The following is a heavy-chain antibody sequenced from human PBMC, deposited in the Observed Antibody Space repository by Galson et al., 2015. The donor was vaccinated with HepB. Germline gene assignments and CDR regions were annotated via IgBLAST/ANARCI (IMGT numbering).Heavy chain of an antibody. J-gene: IGHJ4*02. CDR2: IIPILGIA. V-gene: IGHV1-69*02. CDR3: ASHTDDYYGSGSYW. CDR1: GGTFSSYT. D-gene: IGHD3-10*01. Sequence: SVKVSCKASGGTFSSYTISWVRQAPGQGLEWMGRIIPILGIANYAQKFQGRVTITADKSTSTAYMELSSLRSEDTAVYYCASHTDDYYGSGSYWWGQGTLVTVSS.